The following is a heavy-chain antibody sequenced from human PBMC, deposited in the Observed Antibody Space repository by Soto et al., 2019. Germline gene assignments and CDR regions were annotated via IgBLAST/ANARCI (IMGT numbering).Heavy chain of an antibody. CDR2: TSYDGSNK. Sequence: QLQLVESGGGVVQPGTSLRLSCAASGFRFKSVVMHWVRQAPGKGLEWVAFTSYDGSNKDYGDSVTGGFTVSTDNPQITLLLQMDSLRPEDTAIYYCTRWGTTGGFELWGQGTVVSVSS. D-gene: IGHD3-16*01. V-gene: IGHV3-30*19. J-gene: IGHJ1*01. CDR1: GFRFKSVV. CDR3: TRWGTTGGFEL.